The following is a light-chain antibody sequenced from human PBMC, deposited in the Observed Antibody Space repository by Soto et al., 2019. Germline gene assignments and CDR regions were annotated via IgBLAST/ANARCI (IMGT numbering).Light chain of an antibody. CDR2: GAS. V-gene: IGKV3-20*01. Sequence: EIVLTQSPGPLSLSPGERATLSFRASQSVSSSYLAWYQKKPGQAPRLLIYGASSRATGIPDRFSGSESGTDFTLTISRLEPEDFAVYYCQQYGSSLTWTCGQGTKV. CDR3: QQYGSSLTWT. CDR1: QSVSSSY. J-gene: IGKJ1*01.